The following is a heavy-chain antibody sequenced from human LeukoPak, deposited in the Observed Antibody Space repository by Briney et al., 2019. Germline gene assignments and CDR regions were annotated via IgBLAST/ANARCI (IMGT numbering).Heavy chain of an antibody. J-gene: IGHJ3*02. V-gene: IGHV4-59*01. CDR1: GGSISSYY. CDR3: ARGRFLEAFDI. Sequence: SETLSLTCTVSGGSISSYYWSWIRQPPGKGLEWIGYIYYSGSTKYKPSLTSRVTISVDTSKNQFSLKLSSVTAADTAVYYCARGRFLEAFDIWGQGTMVTVSS. CDR2: IYYSGST. D-gene: IGHD3-3*01.